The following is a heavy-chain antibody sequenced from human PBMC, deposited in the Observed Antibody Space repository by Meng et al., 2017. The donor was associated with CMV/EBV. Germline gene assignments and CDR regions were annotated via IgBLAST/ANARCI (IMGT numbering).Heavy chain of an antibody. D-gene: IGHD2-2*01. CDR3: ARGIVVVPAALSYYYYYGMDV. CDR2: IIPIFGTA. J-gene: IGHJ6*02. Sequence: SVKVSCKASGGTFSSHAISWVRQAPGQGLEWMGGIIPIFGTANYAQKFQGRVTITTDESTSTAYMELSSLRSEDTAVYYCARGIVVVPAALSYYYYYGMDVWGQGTTVTVSS. CDR1: GGTFSSHA. V-gene: IGHV1-69*05.